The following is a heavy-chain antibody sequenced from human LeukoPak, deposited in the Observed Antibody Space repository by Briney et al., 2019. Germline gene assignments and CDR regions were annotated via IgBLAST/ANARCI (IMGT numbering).Heavy chain of an antibody. J-gene: IGHJ4*02. V-gene: IGHV3-7*01. D-gene: IGHD1-26*01. CDR3: ARGSSGSYYYFDY. Sequence: PGGSLRLSCAASGFTFSSYWMSWVRQAPGKGLEWVANIKQDGSEKYYVDSVKGRFTISRDNAKNSLYLQMNSLRAEDTAVYYCARGSSGSYYYFDYWGQGTLVTVSS. CDR1: GFTFSSYW. CDR2: IKQDGSEK.